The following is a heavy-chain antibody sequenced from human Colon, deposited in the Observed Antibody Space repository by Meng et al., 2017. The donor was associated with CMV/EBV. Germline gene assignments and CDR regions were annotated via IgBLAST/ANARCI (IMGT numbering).Heavy chain of an antibody. CDR3: AKDAHLWFYFDY. V-gene: IGHV3-15*06. CDR2: IKTKDEGDRA. D-gene: IGHD3-10*01. Sequence: GESLKISCEGSGFTFRTAWMNWVRQAPGKGLEWVGRIKTKDEGDRATYAAPVKGRFIMSRDDSQNAMYLQMNSLRAEDTAVYYCAKDAHLWFYFDYWGQGTLVTVSS. CDR1: GFTFRTAW. J-gene: IGHJ4*02.